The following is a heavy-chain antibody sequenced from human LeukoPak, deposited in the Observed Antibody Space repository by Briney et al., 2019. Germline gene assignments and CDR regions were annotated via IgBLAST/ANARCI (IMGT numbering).Heavy chain of an antibody. D-gene: IGHD6-13*01. V-gene: IGHV4-30-2*01. CDR2: IYHSGST. Sequence: SETLSLTCAVSGGSISSGGYSWSWIRQPPGKGLEWIGYIYHSGSTYYNPSLKSRVTISVDRSKNQFSLKLSSVTAADTAVYYCARGGVIAAAEFDPWGQGTLVTVS. CDR3: ARGGVIAAAEFDP. CDR1: GGSISSGGYS. J-gene: IGHJ5*02.